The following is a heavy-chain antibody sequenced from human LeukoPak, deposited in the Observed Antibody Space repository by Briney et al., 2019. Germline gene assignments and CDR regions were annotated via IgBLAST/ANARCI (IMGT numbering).Heavy chain of an antibody. V-gene: IGHV3-30-3*01. D-gene: IGHD2-21*02. CDR3: AKEACAGDCHRDYFDY. Sequence: GRSLRLSCAASGFTFSSYAMHWVRQAPGKGLEWVAVISYDGSNKYYADSVKGRFTISRDNSKNTLYLQMNSLRAEDTALYYCAKEACAGDCHRDYFDYWGQGTLVTVSS. J-gene: IGHJ4*02. CDR2: ISYDGSNK. CDR1: GFTFSSYA.